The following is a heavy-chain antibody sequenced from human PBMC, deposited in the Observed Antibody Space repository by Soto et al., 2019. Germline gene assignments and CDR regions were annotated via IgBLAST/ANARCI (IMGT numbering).Heavy chain of an antibody. D-gene: IGHD6-19*01. V-gene: IGHV3-30*04. Sequence: GGSLRLSCAASGFMFSAYAMLWVRQAPGKGLEWVAAISYDGTNKYYADSIQGRFTISRDNSANTLFLQVNGLRREETAMYYCARDPSSYTSGWYGIDFWGHGTLVPVSS. CDR1: GFMFSAYA. J-gene: IGHJ4*01. CDR2: ISYDGTNK. CDR3: ARDPSSYTSGWYGIDF.